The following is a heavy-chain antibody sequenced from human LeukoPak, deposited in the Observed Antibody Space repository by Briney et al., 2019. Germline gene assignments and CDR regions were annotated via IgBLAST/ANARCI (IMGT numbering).Heavy chain of an antibody. V-gene: IGHV4-30-4*01. CDR1: GGSISSYY. CDR2: IFHRGGT. Sequence: SETLSLTCTVSGGSISSYYWNWIRQPPGKGLEWIGYIFHRGGTSYNPSLKSRILFSVDTSQNQFSLKLNSVTAADTAVYYCVREILYCSGGSCYRGPFDNWGQGTLVTVSA. J-gene: IGHJ4*02. D-gene: IGHD2-15*01. CDR3: VREILYCSGGSCYRGPFDN.